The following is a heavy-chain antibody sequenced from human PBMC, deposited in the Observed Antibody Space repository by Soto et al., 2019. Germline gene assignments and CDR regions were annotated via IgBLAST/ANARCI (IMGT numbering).Heavy chain of an antibody. D-gene: IGHD6-13*01. V-gene: IGHV1-8*02. CDR1: GYTFQTYD. CDR2: MTPNSGGT. CDR3: ATHQYQQQLVN. J-gene: IGHJ4*02. Sequence: QVQLVQSGAEVKKPGASVKVSCRASGYTFQTYDIVWVRQAPGQGLEWLGWMTPNSGGTVYAQSFQGRVTMTRDTSMSTAYMELSSLRSDDTALLYCATHQYQQQLVNWGQGALVIVSS.